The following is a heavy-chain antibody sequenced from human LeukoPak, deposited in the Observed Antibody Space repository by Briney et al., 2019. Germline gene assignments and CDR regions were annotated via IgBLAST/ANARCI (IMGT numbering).Heavy chain of an antibody. CDR1: GFTLNSYE. CDR2: ISSGGSTI. Sequence: PGGTPRLSCAGSGFTLNSYEGNWVRPAPGKGLEWFAYISSGGSTIYYAYSGKVRFTIARDNAKNSLYLEINSLGDEDAAVYYCARDLHYFDSSGCYSDDAFDIWSQGTMVTV. V-gene: IGHV3-48*03. D-gene: IGHD3-22*01. CDR3: ARDLHYFDSSGCYSDDAFDI. J-gene: IGHJ3*02.